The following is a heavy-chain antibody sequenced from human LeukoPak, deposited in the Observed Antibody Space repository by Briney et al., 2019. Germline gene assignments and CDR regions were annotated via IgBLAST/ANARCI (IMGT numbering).Heavy chain of an antibody. Sequence: ASVKVSCKASGYTFTSYDINWVRQATGQGLEWMGWMNPNSGNTGYAQKFQGRVTITRNTSISTAYMELSSLRSEDTAVYYCARGYSVVPAAIQGEGWFDPWGQGTLVTVSS. V-gene: IGHV1-8*03. J-gene: IGHJ5*02. CDR1: GYTFTSYD. CDR3: ARGYSVVPAAIQGEGWFDP. D-gene: IGHD2-2*02. CDR2: MNPNSGNT.